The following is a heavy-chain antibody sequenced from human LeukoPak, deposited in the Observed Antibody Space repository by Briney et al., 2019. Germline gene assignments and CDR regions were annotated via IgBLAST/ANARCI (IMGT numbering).Heavy chain of an antibody. J-gene: IGHJ4*02. CDR3: ARDAAYGYDRFDY. CDR2: IKEDGSNK. D-gene: IGHD5-18*01. Sequence: PGGSLRLSCAASGFTFSNYWVTWVRQAPGKGLEWVANIKEDGSNKYYVDSVKGRFTISRDNAKSSLFLQMNSLRVEDTAVYYCARDAAYGYDRFDYWGQGTQVTVSS. CDR1: GFTFSNYW. V-gene: IGHV3-7*01.